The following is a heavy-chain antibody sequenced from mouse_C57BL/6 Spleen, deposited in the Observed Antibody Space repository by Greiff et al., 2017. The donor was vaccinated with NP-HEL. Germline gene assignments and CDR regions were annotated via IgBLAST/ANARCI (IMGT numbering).Heavy chain of an antibody. Sequence: LVESGAELVRPGTSVKVSCKASGYAFTNYLIEWVKQRPGQGLEWIGVINPGSGGTNYDEKFKGKATLTADKSSSTAYMQLSSLTSEDSAVYFCAREDYGSSYAMDYWGQGTSVTVSS. J-gene: IGHJ4*01. CDR3: AREDYGSSYAMDY. CDR2: INPGSGGT. V-gene: IGHV1-54*01. CDR1: GYAFTNYL. D-gene: IGHD1-1*01.